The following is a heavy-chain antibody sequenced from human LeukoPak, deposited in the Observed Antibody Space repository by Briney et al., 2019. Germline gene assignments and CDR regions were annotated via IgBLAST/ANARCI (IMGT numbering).Heavy chain of an antibody. D-gene: IGHD1-26*01. Sequence: GGSLRLSCAASGFTFSNSCMHWVRQAPGKGLGWVLRINTDGSRTNYADSVNGRFTISRDDAKNTVYLQMNSLRAEDTALYFCTRDLGGSTDYWGQGTLVTVSS. CDR3: TRDLGGSTDY. V-gene: IGHV3-74*01. CDR1: GFTFSNSC. CDR2: INTDGSRT. J-gene: IGHJ4*02.